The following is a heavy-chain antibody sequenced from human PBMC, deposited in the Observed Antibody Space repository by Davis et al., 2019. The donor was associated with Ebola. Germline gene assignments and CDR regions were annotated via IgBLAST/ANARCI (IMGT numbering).Heavy chain of an antibody. CDR2: FGTVGDT. CDR1: GFIFRNYV. CDR3: AKSGLSFGVVKYHYGMDV. D-gene: IGHD3-3*01. J-gene: IGHJ6*04. Sequence: GESLKISCETSGFIFRNYVMSWVRQAPGKGLEWVSTFGTVGDTYYAGSVKGRFTVSRDNSKKTLYLQMNSLRAEDTAVYYCAKSGLSFGVVKYHYGMDVWGKGTTVTVSS. V-gene: IGHV3-23*01.